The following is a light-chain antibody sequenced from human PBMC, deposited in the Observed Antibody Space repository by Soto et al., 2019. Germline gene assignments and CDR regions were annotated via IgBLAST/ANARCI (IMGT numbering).Light chain of an antibody. J-gene: IGLJ2*01. CDR3: SSYAGTNNYVL. CDR1: SSDVGEYNF. V-gene: IGLV2-8*01. Sequence: QSALTQPPSASGSPGQSVTVSCTGTSSDVGEYNFVSWYQHHPGKAPKLMIYEVTKRPSGVPDRFSGSKSGNTASLTVSGLQAEDEADYYCSSYAGTNNYVLFGGGTKVTVL. CDR2: EVT.